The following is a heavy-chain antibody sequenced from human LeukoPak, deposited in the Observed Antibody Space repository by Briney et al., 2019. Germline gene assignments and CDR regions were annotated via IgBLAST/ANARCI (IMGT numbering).Heavy chain of an antibody. CDR1: GGAVNSYY. CDR2: ISHSGNT. CDR3: ARVKDPGGYYYYYYMDV. Sequence: SETLSPTCTVSGGAVNSYYWSWIRQTPGKGLEWIGYISHSGNTDYAPSLKSRVTMSLDTSKNQFALKLSSVTAADTAMYYCARVKDPGGYYYYYYMDVWGKGTTVTVSS. D-gene: IGHD3-16*01. J-gene: IGHJ6*03. V-gene: IGHV4-59*02.